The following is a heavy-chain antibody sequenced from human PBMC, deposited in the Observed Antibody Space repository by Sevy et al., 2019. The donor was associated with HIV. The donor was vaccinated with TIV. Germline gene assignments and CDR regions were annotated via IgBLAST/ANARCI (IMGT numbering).Heavy chain of an antibody. J-gene: IGHJ4*01. V-gene: IGHV3-30-3*01. Sequence: GGSLRLSCAASGFAFSTHAMHWVCQAPGKGLEWVAVISYEGTETFYAASVEGRFSISRDNSKNMLSLQINSLRPEETAVDYCARDGGNSVKWYPLYWGHGTLVTVSS. CDR1: GFAFSTHA. D-gene: IGHD2-2*01. CDR2: ISYEGTET. CDR3: ARDGGNSVKWYPLY.